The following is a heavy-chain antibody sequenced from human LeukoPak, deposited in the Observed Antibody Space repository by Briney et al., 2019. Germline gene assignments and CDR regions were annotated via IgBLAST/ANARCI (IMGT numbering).Heavy chain of an antibody. CDR3: ARVRSYGYRGNYFDY. V-gene: IGHV3-21*01. CDR2: ISSSSSYI. J-gene: IGHJ4*02. CDR1: GFTFSSYS. Sequence: GGSLRLSCAASGFTFSSYSMNWVRQAPGKGLEWVSSISSSSSYIYYADSVKGRFTISRDNAKNSLYLQMNSLRAEDTAVYYCARVRSYGYRGNYFDYWGQGTLVTVSS. D-gene: IGHD5-18*01.